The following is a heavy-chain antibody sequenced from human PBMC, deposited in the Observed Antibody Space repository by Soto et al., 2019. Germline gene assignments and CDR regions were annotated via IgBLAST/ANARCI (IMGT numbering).Heavy chain of an antibody. CDR2: IIPILGIA. V-gene: IGHV1-69*02. Sequence: SVKVSCKASGGTFSSYTISWVRQAPGQGLEWMGRIIPILGIANYAQKFQGRVTITADESTSTAYMELSSLRSEDTAVYYCARVVGLGGPYDSSGYYRRNNWFDPWGQGTLVTVSS. J-gene: IGHJ5*02. CDR1: GGTFSSYT. CDR3: ARVVGLGGPYDSSGYYRRNNWFDP. D-gene: IGHD3-22*01.